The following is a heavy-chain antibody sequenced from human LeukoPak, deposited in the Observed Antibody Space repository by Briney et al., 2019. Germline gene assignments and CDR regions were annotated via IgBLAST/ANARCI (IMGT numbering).Heavy chain of an antibody. CDR3: ARVPISSSWYRFDP. CDR2: ISSSSSYI. CDR1: GFTFSSYS. D-gene: IGHD6-13*01. Sequence: GSLRLSCAASGFTFSSYSMNWVRQAPGKGLEWVSSISSSSSYIYYADSVKGRFTISRDNAKNSLYLQMNSLRAEDTAVYYCARVPISSSWYRFDPWGQGTLVTVSS. V-gene: IGHV3-21*01. J-gene: IGHJ5*02.